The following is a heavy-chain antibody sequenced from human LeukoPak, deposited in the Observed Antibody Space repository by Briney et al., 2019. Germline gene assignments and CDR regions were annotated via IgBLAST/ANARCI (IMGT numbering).Heavy chain of an antibody. D-gene: IGHD3-3*01. CDR2: ISHRGRT. CDR3: ARVPLRFLEPFDY. V-gene: IGHV4-34*01. CDR1: GGSVSGYY. Sequence: SETLSLTCAVSGGSVSGYYWSWIRQPQEKGLEWIGEISHRGRTHYTPSLQSRVTMSVDTSKNQFALNLNSVTAADTAVYYCARVPLRFLEPFDYWGQGILVTVSS. J-gene: IGHJ4*02.